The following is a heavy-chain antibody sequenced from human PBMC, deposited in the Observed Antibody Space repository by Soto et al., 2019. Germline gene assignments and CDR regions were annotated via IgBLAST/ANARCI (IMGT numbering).Heavy chain of an antibody. CDR3: ATPGSGATLDYFDY. V-gene: IGHV1-24*01. D-gene: IGHD1-1*01. Sequence: ASVKVSCKVSGYTRTELSMHWVLQAPGKGLEWMGFFDPDDGETFFAQKFQGRVTLTEDTSSDTAYMELSSLRSEDTAVYFCATPGSGATLDYFDYWGQGTLVTVSS. J-gene: IGHJ4*02. CDR1: GYTRTELS. CDR2: FDPDDGET.